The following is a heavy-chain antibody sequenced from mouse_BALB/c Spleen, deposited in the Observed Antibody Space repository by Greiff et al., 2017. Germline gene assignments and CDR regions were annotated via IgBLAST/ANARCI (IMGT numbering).Heavy chain of an antibody. Sequence: DVKLVESGGGLVQPGGSRKLSCAASGFTFSSFGMHWVRQAPEKGLEWVAYISSGSSTIYYADTVKGRFTISRDNPKNTLFLQMTSLRSEDTAMYYCARSDYYGSPHWYFDVWGAGTTVTVSS. D-gene: IGHD1-1*01. J-gene: IGHJ1*01. V-gene: IGHV5-17*02. CDR3: ARSDYYGSPHWYFDV. CDR2: ISSGSSTI. CDR1: GFTFSSFG.